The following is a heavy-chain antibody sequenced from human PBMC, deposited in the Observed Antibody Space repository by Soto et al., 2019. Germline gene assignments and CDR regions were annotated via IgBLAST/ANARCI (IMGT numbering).Heavy chain of an antibody. CDR2: ISGSGGST. D-gene: IGHD3-10*01. Sequence: GGSLRLSCAASGFTFSIHGMSWVRQAPGKGLEWVSVISGSGGSTYYADSVKGRFTISRDNSNNTLSLQMDSLRGEDTAVYYCGKAIFGSGSYYTDFDYWGQGTLVTVSS. V-gene: IGHV3-23*01. CDR1: GFTFSIHG. J-gene: IGHJ4*02. CDR3: GKAIFGSGSYYTDFDY.